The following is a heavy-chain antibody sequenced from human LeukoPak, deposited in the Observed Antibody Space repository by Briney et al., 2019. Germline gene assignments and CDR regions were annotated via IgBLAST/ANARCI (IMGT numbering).Heavy chain of an antibody. CDR3: ARLNELLWFGESAPGWFDP. J-gene: IGHJ5*02. Sequence: PSETLSLTCTVSGGSISSSSYYWGWIRQPPGKGLEWIGSIYYSGSTYYNPSLKSRVTISVDTSKNQFSLKLNSVTAADTAVHYCARLNELLWFGESAPGWFDPWGQGTLVTVSS. CDR2: IYYSGST. V-gene: IGHV4-39*01. CDR1: GGSISSSSYY. D-gene: IGHD3-10*01.